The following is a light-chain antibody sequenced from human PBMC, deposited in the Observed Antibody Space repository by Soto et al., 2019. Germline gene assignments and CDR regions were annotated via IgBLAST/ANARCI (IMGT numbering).Light chain of an antibody. CDR3: SSDTSSSTWV. CDR2: EVS. CDR1: SSDVGGYNY. J-gene: IGLJ3*02. V-gene: IGLV2-14*01. Sequence: QSVLTQPASVSGSPGQSITISCTGTSSDVGGYNYVSWYQHHPGKAPKLMIYEVSNRPLGVSNRFSGSKSGNTASLTISGLQAEDEADYYCSSDTSSSTWVFGGGTKVTVL.